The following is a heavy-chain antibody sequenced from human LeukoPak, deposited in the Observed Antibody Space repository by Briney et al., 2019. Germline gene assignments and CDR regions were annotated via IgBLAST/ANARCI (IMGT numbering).Heavy chain of an antibody. J-gene: IGHJ6*03. CDR2: MNPNSGDT. CDR3: ARAARAGYYYMDV. Sequence: ASVKVSCKASGYSLTSHDINWVRQAAGQGLEWMGWMNPNSGDTGYAQKFQDRVTMTRDTSINTVYMELNSLTSEDTAVYYCARAARAGYYYMDVWGKGTTVTVSS. CDR1: GYSLTSHD. V-gene: IGHV1-8*01.